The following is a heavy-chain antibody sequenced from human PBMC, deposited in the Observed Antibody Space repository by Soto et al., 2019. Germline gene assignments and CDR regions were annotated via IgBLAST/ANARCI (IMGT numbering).Heavy chain of an antibody. CDR3: ARDGYSGRADGFDI. D-gene: IGHD1-26*01. Sequence: QVQLVESGGGVVQPGRSLRLSCAASGFTLSAYTMHWVRQPPGKGLEWVAVISYDGNNERYTDPVKGRFTVSRDNSKSTLYLQMNSLISEDTVVYYCARDGYSGRADGFDIWGQGTMVTVSS. CDR2: ISYDGNNE. J-gene: IGHJ3*02. CDR1: GFTLSAYT. V-gene: IGHV3-30-3*01.